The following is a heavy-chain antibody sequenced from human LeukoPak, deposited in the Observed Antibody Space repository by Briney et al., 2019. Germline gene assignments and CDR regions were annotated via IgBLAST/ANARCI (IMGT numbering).Heavy chain of an antibody. D-gene: IGHD3-9*01. V-gene: IGHV1-2*06. J-gene: IGHJ2*01. Sequence: ASVKVSCKASGYTFTSYYMHWVRQAPGQGLEWMGRINPNSGDTSFAQKFQDRVTLTRDTSINTAYMELHSLRSDDTAIYYCVRDYDILSGYYRQDWYFDLWGRGTLVTVSS. CDR3: VRDYDILSGYYRQDWYFDL. CDR2: INPNSGDT. CDR1: GYTFTSYY.